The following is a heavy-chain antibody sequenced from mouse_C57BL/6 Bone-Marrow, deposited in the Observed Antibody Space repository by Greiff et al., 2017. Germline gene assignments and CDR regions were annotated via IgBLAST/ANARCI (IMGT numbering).Heavy chain of an antibody. Sequence: QVHVKQPGAELVMPGASVKLSCKASGYTFTSYWMHWVKQRPGQGLEWIGEIDPSDSYPNYNQKFKGKSTLTVDKSSSTAYMQLSSLTSEDSAVYYCAREGILRSFDYWGQGTTLTVSS. V-gene: IGHV1-69*01. CDR1: GYTFTSYW. D-gene: IGHD1-1*01. J-gene: IGHJ2*01. CDR3: AREGILRSFDY. CDR2: IDPSDSYP.